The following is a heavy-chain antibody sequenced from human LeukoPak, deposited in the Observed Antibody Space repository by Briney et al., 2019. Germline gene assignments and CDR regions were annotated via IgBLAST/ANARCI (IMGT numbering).Heavy chain of an antibody. CDR2: ISSSSSYI. V-gene: IGHV3-21*01. CDR3: AREGGYNAPDY. J-gene: IGHJ4*02. CDR1: GFTFSSYS. D-gene: IGHD1-14*01. Sequence: GGALRLSCAASGFTFSSYSMNWVRQAPGKGLEWGSSISSSSSYIYYADSVKGRFTISRDNAKNSLYLQMNNLRAGDTAVYYCAREGGYNAPDYWGQGTLVTVSS.